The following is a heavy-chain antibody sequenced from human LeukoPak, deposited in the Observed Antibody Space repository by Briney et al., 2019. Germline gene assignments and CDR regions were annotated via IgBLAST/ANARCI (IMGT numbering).Heavy chain of an antibody. CDR1: GGSFSGYY. D-gene: IGHD3-22*01. CDR2: INHSGST. CDR3: ARGRGSGYDSSGYYQLRVYYFDY. J-gene: IGHJ4*02. Sequence: SGTLSLTCAVYGGSFSGYYWSWIRQPPGKGLEWIGEINHSGSTNYNPSLKSRVTISVDTSKNQFSLKLSSVTAADTAVYYCARGRGSGYDSSGYYQLRVYYFDYWGQGTLVTVSS. V-gene: IGHV4-34*01.